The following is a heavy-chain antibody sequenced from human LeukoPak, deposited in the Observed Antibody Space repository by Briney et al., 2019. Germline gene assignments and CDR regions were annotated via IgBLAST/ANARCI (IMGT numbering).Heavy chain of an antibody. J-gene: IGHJ4*02. CDR3: ARDSPGDDY. V-gene: IGHV1-18*01. Sequence: GASAEVSCKASGYTFTSYGISWVRQAPGQGLEWMGWISAYNGNTNYAQKLQGRVSMTTDTSTTTAYMELRSLRSDDTAVYYCARDSPGDDYWGQGTLVTVSS. CDR2: ISAYNGNT. D-gene: IGHD3-16*01. CDR1: GYTFTSYG.